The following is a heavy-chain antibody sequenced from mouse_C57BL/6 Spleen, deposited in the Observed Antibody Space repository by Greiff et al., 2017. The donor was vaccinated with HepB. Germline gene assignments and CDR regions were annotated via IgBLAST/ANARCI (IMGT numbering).Heavy chain of an antibody. Sequence: DVKLVESGGGLVKPGGSLKLSCAASGFTFSSYTMSWVRQTPEKRLEWVATISGGGGNTYYPDSVKGRFTISRDNAKNTLYLQMSSLRSEDTALYYCARHPPTVVARYWYFDVWGTGTTVTVSS. V-gene: IGHV5-9*01. CDR1: GFTFSSYT. J-gene: IGHJ1*03. D-gene: IGHD1-1*01. CDR2: ISGGGGNT. CDR3: ARHPPTVVARYWYFDV.